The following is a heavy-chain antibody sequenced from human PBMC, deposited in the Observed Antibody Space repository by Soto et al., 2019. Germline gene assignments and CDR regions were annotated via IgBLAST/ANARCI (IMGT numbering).Heavy chain of an antibody. CDR2: IYDSGST. J-gene: IGHJ5*02. D-gene: IGHD4-17*01. V-gene: IGHV4-4*02. CDR3: ARGCGTMTQTGVAFHP. Sequence: QVQLQESGPGLVKASGTLSLTCAVSGGSMSRSNWWRWVRQPPGKGLEWIGEIYDSGSTSHNPSLNNRVTISIDQSKYQFFLNLTSVTAADTAPYYCARGCGTMTQTGVAFHPCCQGTLVTVSS. CDR1: GGSMSRSNW.